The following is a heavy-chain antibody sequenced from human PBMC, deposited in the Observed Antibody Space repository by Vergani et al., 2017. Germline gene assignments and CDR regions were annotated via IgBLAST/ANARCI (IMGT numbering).Heavy chain of an antibody. V-gene: IGHV1-69*01. Sequence: QVQLVQSGAEVKKPGSSVKVSCKASGGTFSSYAISWVRQAPGQGLEWMGGIIPIFGTANYAQKFQGRVTITADESTSTAYMELSSLRSEDTAVYYCARAGGYCSGGSCYPTLFDYWGQGTLVTVSS. D-gene: IGHD2-15*01. J-gene: IGHJ4*02. CDR1: GGTFSSYA. CDR2: IIPIFGTA. CDR3: ARAGGYCSGGSCYPTLFDY.